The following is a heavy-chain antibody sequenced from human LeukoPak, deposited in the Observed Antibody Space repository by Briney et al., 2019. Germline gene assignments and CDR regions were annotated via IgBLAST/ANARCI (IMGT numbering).Heavy chain of an antibody. CDR3: ARGGHSSSWYVPAFDY. CDR1: GGSISSGGYS. Sequence: PSETLSLTCAVSGGSISSGGYSWGWIRPPPGKGLEWIGYIYHSGSTYYNPSLKSRVTISVDRSKNQFSLKLSSVTAADTAVYYCARGGHSSSWYVPAFDYWGQGTLVTVSS. J-gene: IGHJ4*02. V-gene: IGHV4-30-2*01. CDR2: IYHSGST. D-gene: IGHD6-13*01.